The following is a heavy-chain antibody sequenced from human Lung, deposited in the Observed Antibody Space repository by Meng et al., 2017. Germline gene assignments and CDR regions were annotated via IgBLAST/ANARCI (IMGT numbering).Heavy chain of an antibody. J-gene: IGHJ4*02. V-gene: IGHV4-34*01. Sequence: QVQLQQSASGLLKPSWTLSGTCVVSGGSVSDYYWSWIRQPPGKGLKWIGEINHSGSTNYNPSRESRATISVDTSQNNLSLKLSSVTAADSAVYYCARGPTTMAHDFDYWGQGTLVTVSS. CDR3: ARGPTTMAHDFDY. CDR1: GGSVSDYY. D-gene: IGHD4-11*01. CDR2: INHSGST.